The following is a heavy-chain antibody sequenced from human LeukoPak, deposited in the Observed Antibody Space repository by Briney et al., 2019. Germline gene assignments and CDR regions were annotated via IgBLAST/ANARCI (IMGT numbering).Heavy chain of an antibody. J-gene: IGHJ4*02. V-gene: IGHV1-18*01. D-gene: IGHD1/OR15-1a*01. CDR2: ISAYNGNT. CDR1: GYTFTSYG. Sequence: ASVKVSCKASGYTFTSYGISWVRQVPGQGLEWMGWISAYNGNTNYAQKLQGRVTMTTDTSTSTAYMELRSLRSDDTAVYYCARARRVLARARDEQDYWGQGTLVTVSS. CDR3: ARARRVLARARDEQDY.